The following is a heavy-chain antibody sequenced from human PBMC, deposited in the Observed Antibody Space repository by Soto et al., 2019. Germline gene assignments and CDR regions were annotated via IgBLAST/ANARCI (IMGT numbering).Heavy chain of an antibody. CDR3: ARGIRFLSGYSNGKTWFDT. CDR2: INHSGST. J-gene: IGHJ5*02. V-gene: IGHV4-34*01. CDR1: GGSFSGYY. D-gene: IGHD3-3*01. Sequence: SETLSLTCAVYGGSFSGYYWSWIRQPPGKGLEWIGEINHSGSTNYNPSLKSRVTISVDTSKNQFSLKLSSVTAADTAVYYCARGIRFLSGYSNGKTWFDTWGQGTLVTVSS.